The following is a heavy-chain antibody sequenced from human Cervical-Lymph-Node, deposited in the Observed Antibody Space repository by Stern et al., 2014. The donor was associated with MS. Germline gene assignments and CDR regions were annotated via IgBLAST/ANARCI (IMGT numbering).Heavy chain of an antibody. CDR2: STPIFGTA. V-gene: IGHV1-69*06. CDR3: AREALLGGNYYALDV. CDR1: GGTFSSYT. J-gene: IGHJ6*02. Sequence: VQLEESGAEVKKPGSSVKVSCKAFGGTFSSYTMSWVRQAPGQGLEWMGRSTPIFGTANYAQKFQDRVTITAEKFPSTAYMALNSLRSEDTAVYYCAREALLGGNYYALDVWGQGTTVTVSS. D-gene: IGHD2-15*01.